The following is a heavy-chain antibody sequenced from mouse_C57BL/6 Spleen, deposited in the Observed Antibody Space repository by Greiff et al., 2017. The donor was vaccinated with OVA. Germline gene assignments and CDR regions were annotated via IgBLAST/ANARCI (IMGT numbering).Heavy chain of an antibody. J-gene: IGHJ2*01. Sequence: VKLMESGAELVKPGASVKLSCKASGYTFTEYTIHWVKQRSGQGLEWIGWFYPGSGSIKYNEKFKDKATLTADKSSSTVYMELSRLTSEDSAVYFCARHEGEGWDFDYWGQGTTLTVSS. D-gene: IGHD3-2*02. CDR3: ARHEGEGWDFDY. CDR2: FYPGSGSI. CDR1: GYTFTEYT. V-gene: IGHV1-62-2*01.